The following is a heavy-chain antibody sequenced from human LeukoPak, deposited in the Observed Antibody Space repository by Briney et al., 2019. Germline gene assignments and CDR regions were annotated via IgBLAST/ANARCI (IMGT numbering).Heavy chain of an antibody. D-gene: IGHD6-6*01. Sequence: ASVKVSCKASGYTFTGYYMHWVRQAPGQGLEWMGIINPSGGNTNYAQRFQERVTITRDMSTSTAYMELSSLRSEDTAVYYCAADIAAHNRFDPWGQGTLVTVSS. CDR1: GYTFTGYY. CDR3: AADIAAHNRFDP. CDR2: INPSGGNT. J-gene: IGHJ5*02. V-gene: IGHV1-46*01.